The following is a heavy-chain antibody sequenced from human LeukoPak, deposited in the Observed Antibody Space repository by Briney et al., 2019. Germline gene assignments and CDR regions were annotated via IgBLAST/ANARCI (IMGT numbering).Heavy chain of an antibody. CDR1: GYTFTSYY. CDR2: INPSGGST. CDR3: ARDYYDSSGYYYGIDY. V-gene: IGHV1-46*01. D-gene: IGHD3-22*01. J-gene: IGHJ4*02. Sequence: ASVKVSCKASGYTFTSYYIHWVRQAPGQGLEWMGVINPSGGSTSYAQKFQGRVTMTRDMSTSTVYMELSSLRSEDTAVYYCARDYYDSSGYYYGIDYWGQGTLVTVSS.